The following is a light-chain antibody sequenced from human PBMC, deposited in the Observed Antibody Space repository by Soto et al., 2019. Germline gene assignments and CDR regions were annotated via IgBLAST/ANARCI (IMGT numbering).Light chain of an antibody. CDR3: QQYNSYPIT. J-gene: IGKJ5*01. CDR2: DAS. CDR1: QSITTW. Sequence: DIQMTQSPSTVSAYVGYSVTITCRASQSITTWLAWYQQRPGKAPKLLIYDASNLESGVPSRFSGSGSGTEFTLTISSLQPDDFATYYCQQYNSYPITFGQGTRLEIK. V-gene: IGKV1-5*01.